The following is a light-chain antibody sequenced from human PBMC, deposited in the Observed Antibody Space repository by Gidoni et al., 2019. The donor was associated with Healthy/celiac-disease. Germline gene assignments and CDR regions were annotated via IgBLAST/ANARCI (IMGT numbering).Light chain of an antibody. CDR2: LAS. CDR1: QSVLYSSNYKDY. J-gene: IGKJ5*01. V-gene: IGKV4-1*01. Sequence: DIVMTQSPDSLAVSLGERATINRKSSQSVLYSSNYKDYLAWYQQKPGQPPKLLIDLASTRESGVPDRFGGSWSGTDFTLTISSQQAEDVAVYYCQQYYSTPITFGQGTRLEIK. CDR3: QQYYSTPIT.